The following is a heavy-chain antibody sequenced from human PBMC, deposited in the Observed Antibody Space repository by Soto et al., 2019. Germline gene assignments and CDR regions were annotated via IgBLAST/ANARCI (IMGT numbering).Heavy chain of an antibody. CDR2: ISAYNGNT. D-gene: IGHD5-18*01. V-gene: IGHV1-18*03. J-gene: IGHJ4*02. Sequence: QVQLVQSGAEVKKPGASVKVSCKASGYTFTSYGISWVRQAPGQGLEWMGWISAYNGNTTYAQKLQGRVTMTTDTSTSTAYMELRSLRSDDMAVYYCASSLLVGYGLEGESDWGQGTLVTVSS. CDR1: GYTFTSYG. CDR3: ASSLLVGYGLEGESD.